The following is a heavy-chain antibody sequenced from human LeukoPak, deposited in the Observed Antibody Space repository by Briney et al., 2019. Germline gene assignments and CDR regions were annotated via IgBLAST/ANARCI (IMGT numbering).Heavy chain of an antibody. J-gene: IGHJ4*02. Sequence: GESLKISCQASGYSFLNYWIGWVRQKPGKGLEYMGIIYPGGSDTRYNPSFQGQVTISADKSINTAYLQWSSLTASDTALYYCARGPLTASGHFDFWGRGTLVTVSS. CDR1: GYSFLNYW. CDR2: IYPGGSDT. D-gene: IGHD6-13*01. V-gene: IGHV5-51*01. CDR3: ARGPLTASGHFDF.